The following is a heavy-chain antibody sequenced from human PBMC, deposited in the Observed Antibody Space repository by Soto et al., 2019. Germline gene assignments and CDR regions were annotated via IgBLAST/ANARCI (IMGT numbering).Heavy chain of an antibody. V-gene: IGHV1-69*13. CDR3: VFGDCTSSSCSYYFYGLDV. CDR1: GGNFRRYA. D-gene: IGHD2-2*01. J-gene: IGHJ6*02. CDR2: ILPIFGSP. Sequence: GASVKVSCKASGGNFRRYAISWVRQAPGQGLEWMGGILPIFGSPSHAQKFRDRVTITAYESTSTAYLELTSLTSEDTAIYYCVFGDCTSSSCSYYFYGLDVWGQGTTVTVS.